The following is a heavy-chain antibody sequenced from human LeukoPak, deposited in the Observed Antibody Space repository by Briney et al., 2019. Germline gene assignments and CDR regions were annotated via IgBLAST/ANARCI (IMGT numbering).Heavy chain of an antibody. D-gene: IGHD1-26*01. V-gene: IGHV3-23*01. CDR1: GFTLNNFA. J-gene: IGHJ4*02. CDR2: ISGGDGTT. Sequence: GGSLRLSCLASGFTLNNFAMSWVRQAPGKGLEWVSAISGGDGTTYYADSVKGRFTISGDNSRNTLYLQLNSLRAEDTAIYYCAKDLGRLGEGATMDYWGQGTLVTVSS. CDR3: AKDLGRLGEGATMDY.